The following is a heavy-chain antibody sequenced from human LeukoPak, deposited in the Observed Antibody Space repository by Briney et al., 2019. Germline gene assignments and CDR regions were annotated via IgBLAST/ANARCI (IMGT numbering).Heavy chain of an antibody. D-gene: IGHD6-19*01. Sequence: GASVKVSCKASGGTFSSYAISWVRQAPGQGLEWMGRIIPILGIANYAQKFRGRVTITADKSTSTAYMELSSLRSEDTAVYYCAPQGGLGAVAEIDYWGQGTLVTVSS. J-gene: IGHJ4*02. V-gene: IGHV1-69*04. CDR2: IIPILGIA. CDR1: GGTFSSYA. CDR3: APQGGLGAVAEIDY.